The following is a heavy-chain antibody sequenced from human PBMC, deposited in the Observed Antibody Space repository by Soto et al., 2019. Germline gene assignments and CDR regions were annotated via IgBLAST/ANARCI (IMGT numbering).Heavy chain of an antibody. D-gene: IGHD3-10*01. J-gene: IGHJ6*02. CDR1: GGTFSSYT. V-gene: IGHV1-69*04. CDR3: ARDPPPYYYGSGSYSPGGKDV. CDR2: IIPILGIA. Sequence: GASVKVSCKASGGTFSSYTISWVRQAPGQGLEWMGRIIPILGIANYAQKFQGRVTITADKSTSTAYMELSSLRSEDTAVYYCARDPPPYYYGSGSYSPGGKDVWGQGTTVTVSS.